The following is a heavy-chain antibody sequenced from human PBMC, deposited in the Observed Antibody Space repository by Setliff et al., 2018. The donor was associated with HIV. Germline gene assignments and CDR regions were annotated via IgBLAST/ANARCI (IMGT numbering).Heavy chain of an antibody. J-gene: IGHJ4*02. Sequence: PGGSLRLSCTASGFPFSSFGMNWVRRAPGRGLEWVSSISSLSEYRYYADSVRGRFIISRDSVKSELYLQMKSLRVEDTALYYCVRDQLRWPERWDFDFWGQGTLVTVSS. CDR3: VRDQLRWPERWDFDF. D-gene: IGHD1-26*01. V-gene: IGHV3-21*06. CDR1: GFPFSSFG. CDR2: ISSLSEYR.